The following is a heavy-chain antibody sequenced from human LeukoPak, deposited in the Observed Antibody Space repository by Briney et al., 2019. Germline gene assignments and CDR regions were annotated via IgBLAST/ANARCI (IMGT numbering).Heavy chain of an antibody. J-gene: IGHJ4*02. CDR1: GFTLNNAW. D-gene: IGHD1/OR15-1a*01. CDR2: ISGSGGST. Sequence: GGSLRLSCAASGFTLNNAWMSWVRQAPGKGLEWVSTISGSGGSTYYADSVKGRFPISRDNSKNTLYLQMNSLRVEDTAVYYCAKGGNNDYYYFDSWGQGTLVTVSS. CDR3: AKGGNNDYYYFDS. V-gene: IGHV3-23*01.